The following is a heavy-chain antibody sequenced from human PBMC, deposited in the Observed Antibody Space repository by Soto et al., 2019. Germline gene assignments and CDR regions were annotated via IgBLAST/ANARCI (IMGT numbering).Heavy chain of an antibody. Sequence: SGGSLILSCAASGFTFSSYAMSWVRQAPGKGLEWVSATSGSGGSTYYADSVKGRFTISRDNSKNTLYLQMNSLRAEDTAVYYCAKDWVKAPFDYWGQGTLVTVSS. J-gene: IGHJ4*02. V-gene: IGHV3-23*01. CDR3: AKDWVKAPFDY. CDR2: TSGSGGST. CDR1: GFTFSSYA. D-gene: IGHD3-16*01.